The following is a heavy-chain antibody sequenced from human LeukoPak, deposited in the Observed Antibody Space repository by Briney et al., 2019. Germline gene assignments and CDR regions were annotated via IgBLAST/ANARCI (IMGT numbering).Heavy chain of an antibody. D-gene: IGHD6-25*01. CDR3: AREKRRVRLHSFFDY. CDR1: GFSLSSYW. CDR2: IKQDGSEK. V-gene: IGHV3-7*01. Sequence: GSLRLSCAASGFSLSSYWMSWVRQAPGKGLEWVANIKQDGSEKYYVDSVMGRFTISRDNAKNSLYLQMNSLRAEDTAIYYCAREKRRVRLHSFFDYWGQGTLITVSS. J-gene: IGHJ4*02.